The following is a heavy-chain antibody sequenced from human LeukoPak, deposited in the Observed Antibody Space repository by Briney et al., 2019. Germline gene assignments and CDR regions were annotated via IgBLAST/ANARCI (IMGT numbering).Heavy chain of an antibody. V-gene: IGHV4-39*07. Sequence: PSETLSLTCKVSGGYIMNSSYYWVWLRQPPGKGLEWIGSIYYSGTTFYSPSHKSRLSISVDMSRNEFSLKLSSVSAADTAVYYCVRDDGREKPTIWGQGILVTVSS. J-gene: IGHJ4*02. CDR1: GGYIMNSSYY. D-gene: IGHD5-24*01. CDR3: VRDDGREKPTI. CDR2: IYYSGTT.